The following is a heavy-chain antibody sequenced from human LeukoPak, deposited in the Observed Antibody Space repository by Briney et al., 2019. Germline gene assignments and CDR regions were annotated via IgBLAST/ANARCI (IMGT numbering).Heavy chain of an antibody. CDR1: GGTFSSYA. V-gene: IGHV1-69*04. J-gene: IGHJ4*02. Sequence: GASVKVSCKASGGTFSSYAISWVRQAPGQGLEWMGRIIPILGIANYAQKFQGRVTITADKSTSTAYMELSSLRSEDTAVYYCARAYYYDSSGYRGYFDYWGQGTLVTVSS. D-gene: IGHD3-22*01. CDR2: IIPILGIA. CDR3: ARAYYYDSSGYRGYFDY.